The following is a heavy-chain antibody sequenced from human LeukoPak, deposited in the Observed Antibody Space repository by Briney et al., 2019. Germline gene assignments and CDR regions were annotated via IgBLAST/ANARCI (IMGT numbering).Heavy chain of an antibody. CDR2: IYTSGST. J-gene: IGHJ4*02. CDR1: GGSISSYY. D-gene: IGHD6-19*01. CDR3: ARGPPALAVAGTLLYYFDY. V-gene: IGHV4-4*07. Sequence: SSETLSLTCIVSGGSISSYYWSWIRQPAGKGLEWIGRIYTSGSTTYNLSLKSRVTISVDKSKNQCPLKLSSVTAAHWALHSCARGPPALAVAGTLLYYFDYWGQGTLVTVSS.